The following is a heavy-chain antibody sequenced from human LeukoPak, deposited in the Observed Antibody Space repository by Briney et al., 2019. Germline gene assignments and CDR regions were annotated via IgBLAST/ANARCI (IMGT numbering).Heavy chain of an antibody. J-gene: IGHJ3*02. Sequence: ASVKVSCKASGYTFTGYYMHWVRQAPGQGLEWMGWINPNSGGTNYAQKFQGRVTMTRDTSISTAYMELGRLRSDDTAVYYCARPLYDSSGYSAFDIWGQGTMVTVSS. CDR3: ARPLYDSSGYSAFDI. CDR2: INPNSGGT. V-gene: IGHV1-2*02. D-gene: IGHD3-22*01. CDR1: GYTFTGYY.